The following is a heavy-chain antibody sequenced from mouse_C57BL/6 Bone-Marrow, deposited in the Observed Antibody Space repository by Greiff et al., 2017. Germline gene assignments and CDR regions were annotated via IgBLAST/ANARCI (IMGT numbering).Heavy chain of an antibody. CDR3: ARRDFYGSSHYYAMDY. J-gene: IGHJ4*01. D-gene: IGHD1-1*01. CDR1: GYTFTSYW. CDR2: IYPGSGST. V-gene: IGHV1-55*01. Sequence: VQLQQSGAELVKPGASVTMSCKASGYTFTSYWITWVKQRPGQGLEWIGDIYPGSGSTNYNEKFKSKATLTVDTSSSTAYMQLSSLTSEDSAVYYCARRDFYGSSHYYAMDYWGQGTSVTVSS.